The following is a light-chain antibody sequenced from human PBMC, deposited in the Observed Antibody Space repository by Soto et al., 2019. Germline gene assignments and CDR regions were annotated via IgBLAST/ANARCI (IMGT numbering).Light chain of an antibody. CDR1: QSVSIS. J-gene: IGKJ2*01. CDR2: GAS. CDR3: QQYNNWPYT. V-gene: IGKV3-15*01. Sequence: EIVMTQSPATLSLSPGERATLSCRASQSVSISLAWYQQKPGQAPRLLIYGASARATGIPARFSGSGSGTEFTLTISSLQSEDFAVYYCQQYNNWPYTFGQGTQLEIK.